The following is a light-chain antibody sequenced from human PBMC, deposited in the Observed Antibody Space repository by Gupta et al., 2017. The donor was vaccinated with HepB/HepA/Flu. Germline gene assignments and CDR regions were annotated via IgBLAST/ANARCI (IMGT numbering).Light chain of an antibody. CDR3: ETWDSSRRGLL. CDR2: DNN. J-gene: IGLJ2*01. CDR1: SSNIGNNY. V-gene: IGLV1-51*01. Sequence: QSMLTQPPSVSGAPGQKVTISCSGSSSNIGNNYVSWYQQLPGTAPKLLIYDNNKRPSGIPDRFSGSKSGTSATLGINGLQTGDEADYYCETWDSSRRGLLFGGGTKLTVL.